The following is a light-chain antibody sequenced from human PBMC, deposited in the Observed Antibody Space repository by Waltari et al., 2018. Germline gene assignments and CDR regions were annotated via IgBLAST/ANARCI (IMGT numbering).Light chain of an antibody. CDR1: QSVLYSSNNKNY. V-gene: IGKV4-1*01. CDR3: QQYYSTPPT. J-gene: IGKJ5*01. Sequence: DIVMTQSPASLAVSLGERDPINCKSSQSVLYSSNNKNYLAWYQQKPGQPPKLLIYWASTRESGVPDRFSGSGSGTDFTLTISSLQAEDVAVYYCQQYYSTPPTFGQGTRLEIK. CDR2: WAS.